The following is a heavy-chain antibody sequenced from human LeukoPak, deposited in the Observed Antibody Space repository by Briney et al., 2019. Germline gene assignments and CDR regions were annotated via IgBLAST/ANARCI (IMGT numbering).Heavy chain of an antibody. CDR1: GGSISSYY. CDR3: ARVCSGGSCLD. CDR2: IYYSGST. Sequence: PSETLSLTCTVSGGSISSYYWSWIRQPPGKGLEWIGYIYYSGSTYYNPSLKSRVTISVDTSKNQFSLKLGSVTAADTAVYYCARVCSGGSCLDWGQGTLVTVSS. D-gene: IGHD2-15*01. V-gene: IGHV4-59*12. J-gene: IGHJ4*02.